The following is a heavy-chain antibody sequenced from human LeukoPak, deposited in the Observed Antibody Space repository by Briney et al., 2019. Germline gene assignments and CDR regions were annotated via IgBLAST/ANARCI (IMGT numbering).Heavy chain of an antibody. J-gene: IGHJ4*02. CDR3: ANQNQYDPNYFDY. D-gene: IGHD1-14*01. CDR2: IYYSGST. CDR1: GGSISSSSYY. Sequence: SETLSLTCTVSGGSISSSSYYWGWIRQPPGKGLEWIGSIYYSGSTYYNPSLKSRVTISVDTSKNQFSLKLSSVAAADTAVYYCANQNQYDPNYFDYWGQGTLVTVSS. V-gene: IGHV4-39*01.